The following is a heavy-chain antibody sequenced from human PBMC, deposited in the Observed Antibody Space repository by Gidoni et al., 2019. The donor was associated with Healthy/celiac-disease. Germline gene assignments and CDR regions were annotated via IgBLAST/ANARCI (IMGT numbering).Heavy chain of an antibody. CDR3: AKDAPKSNWNGPVDY. CDR2: ISGSGGST. Sequence: EVQLLESGGGLVQPGGSLRLSWAAAGFPVSSYAMSWVRQAPGKGLEWVSAISGSGGSTYYADSVKGRFTISRDNSKNTLYLQMNSLRAEDTAVYYCAKDAPKSNWNGPVDYWGQGTLVTVSS. CDR1: GFPVSSYA. V-gene: IGHV3-23*01. D-gene: IGHD1-20*01. J-gene: IGHJ4*02.